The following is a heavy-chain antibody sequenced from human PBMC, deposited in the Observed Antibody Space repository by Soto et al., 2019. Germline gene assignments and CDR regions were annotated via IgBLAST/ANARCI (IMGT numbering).Heavy chain of an antibody. Sequence: QVQLVESGGGVVQPGRSLRLSCAASGFTFSSYAMHWVRQAPGKGLEWVAVISYDESNKYYADSVKGRFTIYRDNSKSTLYLQMTSLRAEDTAVYYCARDYGAYDGYYYYGMAVWGQGTTVTVSS. J-gene: IGHJ6*02. D-gene: IGHD4-17*01. CDR3: ARDYGAYDGYYYYGMAV. CDR2: ISYDESNK. V-gene: IGHV3-30-3*01. CDR1: GFTFSSYA.